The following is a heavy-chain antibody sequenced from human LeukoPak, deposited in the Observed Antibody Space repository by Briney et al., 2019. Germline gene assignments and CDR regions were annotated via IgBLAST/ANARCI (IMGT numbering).Heavy chain of an antibody. CDR3: ARGRDGYNPTADY. V-gene: IGHV1-18*01. CDR1: GYTFINYG. Sequence: ASVKVSCKASGYTFINYGISWVRQAPGQGLEWMRWISAYNGNTNYAQKVQGRVTMTTDTSTSTAYMELRSLRSDDTAVYYCARGRDGYNPTADYWGQGTLVTVSS. J-gene: IGHJ4*02. CDR2: ISAYNGNT. D-gene: IGHD5-24*01.